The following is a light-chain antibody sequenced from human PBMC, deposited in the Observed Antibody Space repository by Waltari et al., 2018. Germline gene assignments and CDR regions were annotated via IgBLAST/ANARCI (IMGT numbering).Light chain of an antibody. CDR3: HVWHPDVDPGV. CDR1: NIGSYS. J-gene: IGLJ1*01. Sequence: SYVLTPPPSVSVAPGETARITCGGDNIGSYSVHWYQQRPGQAPMLVIYYDSDRPSGIPERFSGSNSGNTATLTISRVEAGDEAKYYCHVWHPDVDPGVFGTGTDVTVL. V-gene: IGLV3-21*04. CDR2: YDS.